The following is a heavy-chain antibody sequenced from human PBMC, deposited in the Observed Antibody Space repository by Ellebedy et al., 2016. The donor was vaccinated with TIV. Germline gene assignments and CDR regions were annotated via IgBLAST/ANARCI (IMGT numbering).Heavy chain of an antibody. CDR2: VNPDGTGT. D-gene: IGHD4-23*01. CDR3: ARGYGGGSYYGVGDF. V-gene: IGHV3-7*03. Sequence: PGGSLRLSCEASGFTFTASWMSWLRQAPGRGLEWVINVNPDGTGTHSVDSVKGRFTISRDNAKTSLFLQMSSLRVDDTAVYFCARGYGGGSYYGVGDFWGQGTLVTVSS. CDR1: GFTFTASW. J-gene: IGHJ4*02.